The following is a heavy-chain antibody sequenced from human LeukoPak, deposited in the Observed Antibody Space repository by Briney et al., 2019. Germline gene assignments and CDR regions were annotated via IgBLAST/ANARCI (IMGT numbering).Heavy chain of an antibody. J-gene: IGHJ4*02. Sequence: GGSLRLSCAASGFAFSSYWMSWVRQAPGKGLEWVANIEGDGSDKYYLDSLKGRFTVSRDNAKNSLYLQVNSLRADDTAVYYCARPFGSGTYYQFDLWGQGTLVTVSS. CDR1: GFAFSSYW. V-gene: IGHV3-7*04. CDR3: ARPFGSGTYYQFDL. D-gene: IGHD3-10*01. CDR2: IEGDGSDK.